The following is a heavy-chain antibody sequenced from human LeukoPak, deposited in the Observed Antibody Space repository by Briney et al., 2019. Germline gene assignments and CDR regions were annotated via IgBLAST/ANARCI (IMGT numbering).Heavy chain of an antibody. CDR1: GFTVSSNY. J-gene: IGHJ4*02. CDR2: IYSGGST. Sequence: GGSLRLSCAASGFTVSSNYMSWVRQAPGKGLEWVSVIYSGGSTYYADSVKGRFTISRDNSKNTLYLQMNSLRADDTAVYYCAKVGTGDLFRALDYWGQGTLVTVSS. V-gene: IGHV3-53*01. D-gene: IGHD1-14*01. CDR3: AKVGTGDLFRALDY.